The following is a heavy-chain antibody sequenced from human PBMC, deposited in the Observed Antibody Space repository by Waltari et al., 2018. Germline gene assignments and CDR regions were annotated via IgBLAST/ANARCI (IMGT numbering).Heavy chain of an antibody. CDR1: GFTFSSYA. CDR2: ISYDGSNK. Sequence: QVQLVESGGGVVQPGRSLRLSCAASGFTFSSYAMHWVRQAPGKGLEGVEVISYDGSNKYYADSVKGRFTISRDNSKNTLYLQMNSLRAEDTAVYYCASYSGSYSHDAFDIWGQGTMVTVSS. CDR3: ASYSGSYSHDAFDI. J-gene: IGHJ3*02. V-gene: IGHV3-30*01. D-gene: IGHD1-26*01.